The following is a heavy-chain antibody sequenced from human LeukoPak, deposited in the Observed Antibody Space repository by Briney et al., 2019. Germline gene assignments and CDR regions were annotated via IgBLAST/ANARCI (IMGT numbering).Heavy chain of an antibody. Sequence: RGSLRLSCAASGFTFSSYAMSWVRQAPGKGLEWVSAISGSGGSTYYADSVKGRFTISRDNAKNSLYLQMNSLRAEDTAVYYCARENRIAAAGSFDYWGQGTLVTVSS. CDR2: ISGSGGST. CDR3: ARENRIAAAGSFDY. CDR1: GFTFSSYA. D-gene: IGHD6-13*01. J-gene: IGHJ4*02. V-gene: IGHV3-23*01.